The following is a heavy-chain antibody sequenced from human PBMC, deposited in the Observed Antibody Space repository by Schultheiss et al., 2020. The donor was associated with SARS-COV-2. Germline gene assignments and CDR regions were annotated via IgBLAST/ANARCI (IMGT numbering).Heavy chain of an antibody. CDR3: ASPFYDFWSGYPSHY. CDR2: IRSKANSYAT. J-gene: IGHJ4*02. Sequence: GGSLRLSCAASGFTFSSYGMHWVRQASGKGLEWVGRIRSKANSYATAYAASVKGRFTISRDDSKNTLYLQMNSLRAEDTAVYYCASPFYDFWSGYPSHYWGQGTLVTVSS. D-gene: IGHD3-3*01. V-gene: IGHV3-73*01. CDR1: GFTFSSYG.